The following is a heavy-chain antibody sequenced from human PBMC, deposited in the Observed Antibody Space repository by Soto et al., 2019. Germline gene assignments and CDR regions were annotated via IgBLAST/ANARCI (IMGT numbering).Heavy chain of an antibody. CDR2: INHSGST. J-gene: IGHJ4*02. CDR3: AGGPGQYYFDY. Sequence: SETLSLTCAVYGGSFSGYYWSWIRQPPGKGLEWIGEINHSGSTNYNPSLKSRVTISVDTSKNQFSLKLSSVTAADTAVYYCAGGPGQYYFDYWGQGTLVTVSS. V-gene: IGHV4-34*01. CDR1: GGSFSGYY.